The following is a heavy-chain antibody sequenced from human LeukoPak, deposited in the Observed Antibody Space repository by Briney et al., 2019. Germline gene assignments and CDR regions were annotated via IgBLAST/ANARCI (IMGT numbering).Heavy chain of an antibody. CDR2: IYYSGST. CDR1: GGSISSYY. V-gene: IGHV4-59*12. CDR3: ARVRGYCSGGSCYSGRQRIGYFDY. J-gene: IGHJ4*02. D-gene: IGHD2-15*01. Sequence: SETLSLTCTVSGGSISSYYWSWIRQPPGKGLEWIGYIYYSGSTNYNPSLKSRVTISVDTSKNQFSLKLSSVTAADTAVYYCARVRGYCSGGSCYSGRQRIGYFDYWGQGTLVTVSS.